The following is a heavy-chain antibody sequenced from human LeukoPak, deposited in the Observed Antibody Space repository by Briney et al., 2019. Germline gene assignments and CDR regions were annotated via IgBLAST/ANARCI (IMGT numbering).Heavy chain of an antibody. D-gene: IGHD4-23*01. Sequence: GGSLRLSCAASGFTFSSYPMSWVRQAPGRGLEWVSTLSSGGGSSTFYAASVKGRFTISRDNSKNTLYLQMNSLRAEDTAVYYCAKSRWLPASTGYYFDYWGQGTLVTVSS. V-gene: IGHV3-23*01. CDR3: AKSRWLPASTGYYFDY. CDR1: GFTFSSYP. CDR2: LSSGGGSST. J-gene: IGHJ4*02.